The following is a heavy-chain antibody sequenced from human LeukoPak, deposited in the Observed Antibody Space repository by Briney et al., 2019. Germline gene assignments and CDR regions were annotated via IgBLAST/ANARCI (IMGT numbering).Heavy chain of an antibody. CDR2: ISYNSGNM. Sequence: GGSLRLSCVISGFNLDDYAMHWVRQAPGKGLEWVSGISYNSGNMGYADSVKGRFTISRDISKNTLYLQMNSLRDEDTAVYYCAKDGAAGAIDYYYYGMDVWGQGTTVTVSS. J-gene: IGHJ6*02. D-gene: IGHD6-13*01. CDR1: GFNLDDYA. CDR3: AKDGAAGAIDYYYYGMDV. V-gene: IGHV3-9*01.